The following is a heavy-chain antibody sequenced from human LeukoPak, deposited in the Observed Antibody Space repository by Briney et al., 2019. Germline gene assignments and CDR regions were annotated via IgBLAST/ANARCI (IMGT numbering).Heavy chain of an antibody. J-gene: IGHJ4*02. CDR1: GFTFSSYA. Sequence: GGSLRLSCAASGFTFSSYAMSWVRQAPGKGLEWVSAISGSGGSTYYADSVKGRFTTSRDNSKNTLYLQMNSLRAEDTAVYYCAKDLYSSSWSYFDYWGQGTLVTVSS. CDR3: AKDLYSSSWSYFDY. D-gene: IGHD6-13*01. V-gene: IGHV3-23*01. CDR2: ISGSGGST.